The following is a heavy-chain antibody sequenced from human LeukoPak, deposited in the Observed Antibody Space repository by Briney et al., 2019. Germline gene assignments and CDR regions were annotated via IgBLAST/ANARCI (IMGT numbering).Heavy chain of an antibody. CDR3: AIGNYYDSSGYYSYYFDY. CDR1: GYTFTTYY. D-gene: IGHD3-22*01. V-gene: IGHV7-4-1*02. CDR2: INTNTGNP. J-gene: IGHJ4*02. Sequence: EASVKVSRKATGYTFTTYYIHWVRQAPGRGLEWMGWINTNTGNPTYAQGFTGRFVFSLDTSVSTAYLQISSLKAEDTAVYYCAIGNYYDSSGYYSYYFDYWGQGTLVTVSS.